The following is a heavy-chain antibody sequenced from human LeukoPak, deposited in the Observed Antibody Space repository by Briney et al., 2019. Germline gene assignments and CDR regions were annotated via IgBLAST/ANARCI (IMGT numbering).Heavy chain of an antibody. J-gene: IGHJ4*02. CDR2: IYHTGST. V-gene: IGHV4-38-2*01. Sequence: SETLSLTCAVSGYSISSGYYWGWVRQAPGKGLEWIGSIYHTGSTDYNPSLKSRLTISVDMSKNQFSLNLRSVTAADTAVYYCARDRDDYVWGTYRWWGQGMLVTVSS. CDR1: GYSISSGYY. D-gene: IGHD3-16*02. CDR3: ARDRDDYVWGTYRW.